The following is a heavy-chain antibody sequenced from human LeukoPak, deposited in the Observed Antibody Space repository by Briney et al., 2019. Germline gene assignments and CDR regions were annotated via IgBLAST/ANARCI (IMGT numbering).Heavy chain of an antibody. CDR1: GFTFSSYA. J-gene: IGHJ4*02. Sequence: GGSLRLSCAASGFTFSSYAMHWVRQAPGKGLEYVSAISSNGGSTYYANSVKGRFTISRDNSKNTLYLQMGSLRAEDMAVYYCARDPGYDSSGIHYFDYWGQGTLVTVSS. V-gene: IGHV3-64*01. CDR3: ARDPGYDSSGIHYFDY. D-gene: IGHD3-22*01. CDR2: ISSNGGST.